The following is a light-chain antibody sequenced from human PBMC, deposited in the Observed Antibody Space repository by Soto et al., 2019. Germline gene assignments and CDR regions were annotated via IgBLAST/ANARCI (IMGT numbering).Light chain of an antibody. Sequence: SCYLTQPPSLSVSPGMTASITCSGDKLGDKLAYWYQQKPGQSPVLVMYQDSKRPSGIPERFSGSNSGNTATLTISGTQSMDEADYYCQAWDSSTAVFGTGTKVTVL. V-gene: IGLV3-1*01. CDR3: QAWDSSTAV. CDR1: KLGDKL. CDR2: QDS. J-gene: IGLJ1*01.